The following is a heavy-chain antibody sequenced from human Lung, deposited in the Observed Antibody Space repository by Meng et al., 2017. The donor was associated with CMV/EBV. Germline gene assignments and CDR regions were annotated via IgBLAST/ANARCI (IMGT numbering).Heavy chain of an antibody. D-gene: IGHD1-20*01. CDR2: IRYDGSNK. V-gene: IGHV3-30*02. CDR3: AKVRLRFNWNLDY. Sequence: VQLVEAXXGVVQPWXSLRLCCAASDFTFSNSGMHWVRQAQGKGREWVAFIRYDGSNKYYADSVKGRFTISRDNSRNTLYLQMNSLRTEDTAVYYCAKVRLRFNWNLDYWGQGTLVTVSS. CDR1: DFTFSNSG. J-gene: IGHJ4*02.